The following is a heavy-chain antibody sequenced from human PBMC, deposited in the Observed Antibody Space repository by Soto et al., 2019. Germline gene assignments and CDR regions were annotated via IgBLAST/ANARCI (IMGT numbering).Heavy chain of an antibody. CDR3: ATDYYASGSYLDH. CDR2: IDPSDSYT. V-gene: IGHV5-10-1*01. CDR1: GYSFTSNW. D-gene: IGHD3-10*01. Sequence: GESLKISCKGSGYSFTSNWITWVRQMPGKGLEWMGRIDPSDSYTNYSPSFQGHVTISADKSISTAYLQWSSLKASDTAMYYCATDYYASGSYLDHWGQGTLVTVSS. J-gene: IGHJ4*02.